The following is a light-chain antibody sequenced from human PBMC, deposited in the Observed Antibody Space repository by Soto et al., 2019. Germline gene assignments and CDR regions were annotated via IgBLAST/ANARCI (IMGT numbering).Light chain of an antibody. J-gene: IGKJ1*01. CDR3: QQYGSSGT. CDR2: GAS. CDR1: QSVSNNY. Sequence: SPRPISLPPPEGAPLSRRASQSVSNNYLAWYQQKPGQAPRLLIYGASNRATGIPDRFSGSGSGTDFTLTISRLEPEDFAVYYCQQYGSSGTVGQGTKVDIK. V-gene: IGKV3-20*01.